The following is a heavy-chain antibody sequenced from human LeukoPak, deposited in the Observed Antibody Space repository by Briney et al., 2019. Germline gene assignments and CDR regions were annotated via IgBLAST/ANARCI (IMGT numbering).Heavy chain of an antibody. Sequence: GGSLRLSCAASGFTFSSYSMTWVRQAPGKGLEWVGRTRNKANSYTTEYAASVKGRFTISRDDSKNSLYLQMNSLKTEDTAVYYCASGLRSPPRGMDVWGQGTTVTVSS. J-gene: IGHJ6*02. CDR2: TRNKANSYTT. CDR1: GFTFSSYS. V-gene: IGHV3-72*01. CDR3: ASGLRSPPRGMDV. D-gene: IGHD3-10*01.